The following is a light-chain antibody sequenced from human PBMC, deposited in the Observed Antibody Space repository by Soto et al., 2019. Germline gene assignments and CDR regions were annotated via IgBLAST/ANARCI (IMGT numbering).Light chain of an antibody. J-gene: IGLJ1*01. V-gene: IGLV2-14*03. CDR3: TSYTSDNTYV. CDR1: SSDVGGYTY. Sequence: QSALTQPASVSGSPGQSITISCSGTSSDVGGYTYVSWYQQHPGKAPRVMIYDVSNRPSGVSDRFSGSKSGNTATLTISGLQAEDEADYYCTSYTSDNTYVFSSGTKLTVL. CDR2: DVS.